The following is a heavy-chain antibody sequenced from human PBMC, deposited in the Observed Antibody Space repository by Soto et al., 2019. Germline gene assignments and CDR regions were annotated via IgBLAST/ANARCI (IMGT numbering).Heavy chain of an antibody. J-gene: IGHJ4*02. D-gene: IGHD3-16*01. CDR3: AKKRSGSWSMGCFDS. Sequence: EVQLLESGGGLVQPGGSLRLSCAASGFTFSSHAMNWVRQAPGKGLEWLSAISGSASDIYYADSVKGRFTISRDSSTNTVFLQMNSLRAEDTALYYCAKKRSGSWSMGCFDSWGQGTHVTVSS. CDR1: GFTFSSHA. CDR2: ISGSASDI. V-gene: IGHV3-23*01.